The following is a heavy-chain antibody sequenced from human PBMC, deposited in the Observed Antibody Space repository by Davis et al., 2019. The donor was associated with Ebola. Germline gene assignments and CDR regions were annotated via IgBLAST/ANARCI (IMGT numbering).Heavy chain of an antibody. J-gene: IGHJ4*02. CDR2: INQDGSEK. V-gene: IGHV3-7*01. Sequence: GGSLRLSCAASGFTFSSFWMSWVRQAPGKGLEWVANINQDGSEKFYVDSVKGRFTISRDNAKNSLYLQMNSLRDEDTAVYYCARAGIAARQPLDYWGQGTLVTVSS. D-gene: IGHD6-6*01. CDR3: ARAGIAARQPLDY. CDR1: GFTFSSFW.